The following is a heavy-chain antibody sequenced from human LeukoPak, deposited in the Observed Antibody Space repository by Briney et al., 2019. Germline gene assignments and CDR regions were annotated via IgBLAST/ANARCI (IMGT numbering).Heavy chain of an antibody. J-gene: IGHJ3*02. D-gene: IGHD1-14*01. V-gene: IGHV4-61*08. CDR1: GGSISSGDYY. CDR3: ARDLPEQDAFDI. CDR2: IYYSGST. Sequence: SETLSLTCTVSGGSISSGDYYWSWIRQPPGKGLEWIGYIYYSGSTNYNPSLKSRVTISVDTSKNQFSLKLSSVTAADTAVYYCARDLPEQDAFDIWGQGTMVTVSS.